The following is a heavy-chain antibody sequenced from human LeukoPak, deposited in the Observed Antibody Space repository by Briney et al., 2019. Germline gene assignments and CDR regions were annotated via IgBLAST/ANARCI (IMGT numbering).Heavy chain of an antibody. Sequence: SETLSLTCAVSGYSISSGYQWAWIRPSPGKGLEWIGSIYHSGSAHYNPSLKSRVTISVETSKNQFSLNMYSVTAADTAVYYCARAPRWLTPDCTSTSCYENYFDPWGQGTLVTVSS. D-gene: IGHD2-2*01. CDR2: IYHSGSA. V-gene: IGHV4-38-2*01. J-gene: IGHJ5*02. CDR3: ARAPRWLTPDCTSTSCYENYFDP. CDR1: GYSISSGYQ.